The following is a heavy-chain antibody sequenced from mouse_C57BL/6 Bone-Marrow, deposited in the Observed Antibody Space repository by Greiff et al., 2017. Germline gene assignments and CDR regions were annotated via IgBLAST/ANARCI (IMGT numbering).Heavy chain of an antibody. J-gene: IGHJ2*01. CDR1: GFTFSSYG. V-gene: IGHV5-6*01. CDR2: ISSGGSYT. D-gene: IGHD1-1*01. Sequence: VQLKESGGDLVKPGGSLKLSCAASGFTFSSYGMSWVRQTPDKRLEWVATISSGGSYTYYPDSVKGRFTISRDNAKNTLYLQMSSLKSEDTAMYYCARQDGGGYWGQGTTLTVSS. CDR3: ARQDGGGY.